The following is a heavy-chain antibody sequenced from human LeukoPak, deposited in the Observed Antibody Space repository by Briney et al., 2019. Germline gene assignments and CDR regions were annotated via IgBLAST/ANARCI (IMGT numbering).Heavy chain of an antibody. V-gene: IGHV3-30*18. Sequence: GGSLRLSCAASGFTFSSYGMHWVRQAPGKGLEWVAVISYDGSNKYYADSVKGRFTISRDNSKNTLYLQMNSLRAEDTAVYYCAKDIRGGSSWTFDYWGQGTLVTVSS. D-gene: IGHD6-13*01. CDR3: AKDIRGGSSWTFDY. CDR2: ISYDGSNK. CDR1: GFTFSSYG. J-gene: IGHJ4*02.